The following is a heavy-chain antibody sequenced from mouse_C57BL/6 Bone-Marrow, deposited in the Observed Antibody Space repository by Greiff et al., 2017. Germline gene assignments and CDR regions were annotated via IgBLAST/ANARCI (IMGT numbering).Heavy chain of an antibody. CDR1: GFTFSDYG. Sequence: EVQRVESGGGLVKPGGSLKLSCAASGFTFSDYGMHWVRQAPEKGLEWVAYISSGSSTIYYADTVKGRFTISRDNAKNTLFLQMTSLRSEGTAMYYCARPEGNYFDYWGQGTTLTVSS. CDR3: ARPEGNYFDY. CDR2: ISSGSSTI. V-gene: IGHV5-17*01. J-gene: IGHJ2*01.